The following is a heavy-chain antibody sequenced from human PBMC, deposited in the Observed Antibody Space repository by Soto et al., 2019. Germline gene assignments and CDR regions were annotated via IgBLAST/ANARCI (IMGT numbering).Heavy chain of an antibody. CDR3: ARGRAVAGISDY. J-gene: IGHJ4*02. CDR1: GGTFSSYA. V-gene: IGHV1-69*13. Sequence: ASVKVSCKASGGTFSSYAISWVRQAPGQGLEWMGGIIPIFGTANYAQKFQGRVTITADESTSTAYMELSSLRSEDTAVYYCARGRAVAGISDYWGQGTLVTVSS. CDR2: IIPIFGTA. D-gene: IGHD6-19*01.